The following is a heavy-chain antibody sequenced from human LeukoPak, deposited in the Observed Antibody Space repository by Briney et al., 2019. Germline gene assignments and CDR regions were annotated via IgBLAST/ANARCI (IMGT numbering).Heavy chain of an antibody. D-gene: IGHD6-19*01. V-gene: IGHV3-48*02. CDR1: GITFSTYS. Sequence: GGSLRLSCAASGITFSTYSMSWVRQAPGKGLEWVSYISSGGSTIFYADSVKGRFTISRDNAKNSLFLQMNSLRDEDTAVYYCGYSSGPVDYWGQGTLVTVSS. J-gene: IGHJ4*02. CDR3: GYSSGPVDY. CDR2: ISSGGSTI.